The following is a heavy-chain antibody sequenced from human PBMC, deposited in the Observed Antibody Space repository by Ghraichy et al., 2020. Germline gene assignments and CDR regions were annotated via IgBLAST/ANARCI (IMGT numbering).Heavy chain of an antibody. Sequence: ESLNISCAVYGGSFSGYYWNWIRQPPGKGLEWIGEMNQSGSSNYNPSLKSRVTISIDTSKNQFSLKLSSVTAADTAVYYCARPFYDILTGYYDAFEIWGRGTLVTVSS. V-gene: IGHV4-34*01. CDR2: MNQSGSS. J-gene: IGHJ3*02. D-gene: IGHD3-9*01. CDR3: ARPFYDILTGYYDAFEI. CDR1: GGSFSGYY.